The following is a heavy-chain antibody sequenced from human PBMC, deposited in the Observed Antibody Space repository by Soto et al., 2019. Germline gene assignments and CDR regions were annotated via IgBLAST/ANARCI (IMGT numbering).Heavy chain of an antibody. CDR3: AKDLTSTSRTPEL. CDR2: ISDSGGST. D-gene: IGHD2-2*01. Sequence: PGGSLRLSCGASGFTFSSYAMSWVRQAPGKGLEWVSAISDSGGSTYYADSMKGRFTISRDNSKDTLYLQMNSLRAEDTAIYYCAKDLTSTSRTPELWGQGPLVTVSS. CDR1: GFTFSSYA. J-gene: IGHJ4*02. V-gene: IGHV3-23*01.